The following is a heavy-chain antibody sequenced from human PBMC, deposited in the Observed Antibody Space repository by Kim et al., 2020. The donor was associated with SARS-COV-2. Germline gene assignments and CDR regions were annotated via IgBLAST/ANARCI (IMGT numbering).Heavy chain of an antibody. V-gene: IGHV1-69*13. CDR3: ARVLGGWYNYYYGMDV. J-gene: IGHJ6*02. Sequence: SVKVSCKASGGTFSSYAISWVRQAPGQGLEWMGGIIPIFGTANYAQKFQGRVTITADESTSTAYMELSSLRSEDTAVYYCARVLGGWYNYYYGMDVWGQGTTVTVSS. D-gene: IGHD6-19*01. CDR2: IIPIFGTA. CDR1: GGTFSSYA.